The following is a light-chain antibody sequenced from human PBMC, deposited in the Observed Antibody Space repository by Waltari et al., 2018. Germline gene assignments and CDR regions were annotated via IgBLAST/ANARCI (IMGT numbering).Light chain of an antibody. CDR1: DSDVGAYDF. V-gene: IGLV2-14*01. CDR2: EVS. Sequence: QSALTQPASVSGSPGQSITISCSGTDSDVGAYDFVSWYQQHPGQAPHLIIYEVSKRPSGISNRFSAPKSGNTASLTISGLQAEDEADYYCSSYTTSSAPGVFGTGTRVTVL. J-gene: IGLJ1*01. CDR3: SSYTTSSAPGV.